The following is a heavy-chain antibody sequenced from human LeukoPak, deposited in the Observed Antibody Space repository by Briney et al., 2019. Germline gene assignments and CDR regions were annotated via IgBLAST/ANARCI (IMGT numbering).Heavy chain of an antibody. Sequence: SQTLSLTCAISGDSVSSNSAAWNWIRQSPSRGLEWLGRTYYRSKWYNDYAVSVKSRITINPDTSKNQFSLQLNSVTPEDTAVYYCARANYGFWSGYYGYYYYYGMDVWGQGTTVTVSS. CDR2: TYYRSKWYN. CDR3: ARANYGFWSGYYGYYYYYGMDV. V-gene: IGHV6-1*01. D-gene: IGHD3-3*01. CDR1: GDSVSSNSAA. J-gene: IGHJ6*02.